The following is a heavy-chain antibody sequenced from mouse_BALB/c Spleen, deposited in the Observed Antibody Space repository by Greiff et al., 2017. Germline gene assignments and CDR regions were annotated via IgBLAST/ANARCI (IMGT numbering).Heavy chain of an antibody. Sequence: VQLQQSGTVLARPGASVKMSCKASGYTFTSYWMHWVKQRPGQGLEWIGAIYPGNSDTSYNQKFKGKAKLTAVTSTSTAYMELSSLTNEDSAVYYCTRERSTMITTPFAYWGQGTLVTVSA. CDR3: TRERSTMITTPFAY. D-gene: IGHD2-4*01. J-gene: IGHJ3*01. CDR2: IYPGNSDT. CDR1: GYTFTSYW. V-gene: IGHV1-5*01.